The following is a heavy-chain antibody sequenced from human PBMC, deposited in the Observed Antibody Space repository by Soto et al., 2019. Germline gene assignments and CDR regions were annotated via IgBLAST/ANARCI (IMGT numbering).Heavy chain of an antibody. J-gene: IGHJ6*02. V-gene: IGHV3-33*01. Sequence: QVQLVESGGGVVQPGRSLRLSCAASGFTFSSYGMHWVRQAPGKGLEWVAVIWYDGSNKYYADSVKGRFTISRDNSKNTLYLQMNSLRAEDTAVYYCARRTPITMVRGVITDYYYYGMDVWGQGTTVTVSS. D-gene: IGHD3-10*01. CDR1: GFTFSSYG. CDR3: ARRTPITMVRGVITDYYYYGMDV. CDR2: IWYDGSNK.